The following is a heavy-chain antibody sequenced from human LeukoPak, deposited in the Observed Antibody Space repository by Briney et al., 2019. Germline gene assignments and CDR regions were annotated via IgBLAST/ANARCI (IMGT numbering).Heavy chain of an antibody. CDR3: ASRNNNYYDSSGYYS. CDR1: GGSISSSSYY. V-gene: IGHV4-39*01. J-gene: IGHJ4*02. Sequence: SETLSLTCTVSGGSISSSSYYWGWIRQPPGKGLEWIGSIYYSGSTYYNPSLKSRVTISVDTSKNQFSLKLSSVTAADTAVHYCASRNNNYYDSSGYYSWGQGTLVTASS. CDR2: IYYSGST. D-gene: IGHD3-22*01.